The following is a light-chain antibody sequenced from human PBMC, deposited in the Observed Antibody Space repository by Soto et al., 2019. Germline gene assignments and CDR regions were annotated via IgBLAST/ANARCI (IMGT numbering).Light chain of an antibody. Sequence: QAVVTQSPSASASLGASVKLTCTLSSGYSTYAIAWHQQQSEKGPWFLMKINYDGTHRKGDGFFDRFSGSSSGAESHLTISGLQSEDEADYYCQSLGTGIQVFGGGTKLTVL. J-gene: IGLJ3*02. V-gene: IGLV4-69*01. CDR1: SGYSTYA. CDR2: INYDGTH. CDR3: QSLGTGIQV.